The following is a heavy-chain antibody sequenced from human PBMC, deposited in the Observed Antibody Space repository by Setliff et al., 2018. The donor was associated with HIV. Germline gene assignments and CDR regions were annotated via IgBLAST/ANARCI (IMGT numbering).Heavy chain of an antibody. CDR2: INHSGST. D-gene: IGHD6-19*01. V-gene: IGHV4-61*05. CDR1: GGSISSSSYY. Sequence: SETLSLTCTVSGGSISSSSYYWGWIRQPPGKGLEWIGEINHSGSTNYNPSLKSRVIISVDASKNQFSLKLSSVTAADTAVYYCARSRESSGYYRDYYYYLDVWGKGTTVTVSS. J-gene: IGHJ6*03. CDR3: ARSRESSGYYRDYYYYLDV.